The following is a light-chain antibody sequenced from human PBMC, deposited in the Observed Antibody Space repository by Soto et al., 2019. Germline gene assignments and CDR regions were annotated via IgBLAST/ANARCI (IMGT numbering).Light chain of an antibody. V-gene: IGKV3-20*01. J-gene: IGKJ1*01. CDR1: QSVSTNY. Sequence: EIVLTQSPGTLSLSPGERATLSCRASQSVSTNYLAWYQRKPGQAPRLLIYGASYRATDIPNRFSGSGSGTDFTLTITRLKAEDFAVYYCQQYGSSPPTFGQGTKVKSN. CDR2: GAS. CDR3: QQYGSSPPT.